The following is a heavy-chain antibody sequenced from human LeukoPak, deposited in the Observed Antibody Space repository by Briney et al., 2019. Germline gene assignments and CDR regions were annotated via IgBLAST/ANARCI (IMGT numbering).Heavy chain of an antibody. CDR1: GFTFSSYS. Sequence: PGGSLRLSCAASGFTFSSYSMNWVRQAPGKGLEWVSYISSSSSTIYYADSVKGRFTISRDNAKNSLYLQMNSLRAEDTAVYYCARAYYYDSGAFDIWGQGTMVTVSS. J-gene: IGHJ3*02. V-gene: IGHV3-48*01. CDR2: ISSSSSTI. D-gene: IGHD3-22*01. CDR3: ARAYYYDSGAFDI.